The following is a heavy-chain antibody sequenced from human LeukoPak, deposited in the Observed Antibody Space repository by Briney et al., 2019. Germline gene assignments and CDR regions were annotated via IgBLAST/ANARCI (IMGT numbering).Heavy chain of an antibody. CDR2: IILILGIA. CDR3: ATGSGTDTEMVGAFHV. Sequence: ASVKVSCKASGYTFTSYGISWVRQAPGQGLEWMGRIILILGIANYAQRFQGRVTITADKSTSTAYMDLSSLRSEDTAAYFCATGSGTDTEMVGAFHVWGQGTMVTVSS. J-gene: IGHJ3*01. V-gene: IGHV1-69*04. D-gene: IGHD3-10*01. CDR1: GYTFTSYG.